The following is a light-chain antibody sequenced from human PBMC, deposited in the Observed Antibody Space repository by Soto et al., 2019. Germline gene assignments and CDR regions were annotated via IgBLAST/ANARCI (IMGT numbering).Light chain of an antibody. CDR2: GAS. Sequence: EIVMTQSPATLSVSPGERVTLSCRASQSVSSNLAWYQQKPGQAPRLLIYGASSKASGITARFSGSGSETDFTLPMSSVQSEEFAVYYCQQYHKWSFTFGGGTTVEIK. V-gene: IGKV3-15*01. J-gene: IGKJ4*01. CDR1: QSVSSN. CDR3: QQYHKWSFT.